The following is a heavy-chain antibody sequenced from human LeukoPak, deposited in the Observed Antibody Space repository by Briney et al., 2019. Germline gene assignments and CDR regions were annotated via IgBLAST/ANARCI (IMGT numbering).Heavy chain of an antibody. D-gene: IGHD6-25*01. V-gene: IGHV1-2*02. CDR1: GYTFTGYY. Sequence: ASVKVSCKASGYTFTGYYVHWVRQAPGQGLEWMGWINPNSAGTQYAQKFQGRVTMTRDTSSSTACMELSRLKSDDTAAYYCATYSGPLGYWGQGTLVTVSS. CDR2: INPNSAGT. J-gene: IGHJ4*02. CDR3: ATYSGPLGY.